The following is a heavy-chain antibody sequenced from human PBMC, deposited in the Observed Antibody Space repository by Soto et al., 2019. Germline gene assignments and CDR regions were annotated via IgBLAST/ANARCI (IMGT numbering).Heavy chain of an antibody. V-gene: IGHV4-61*01. Sequence: AETLSLTCTVSGGSVSSGSYYWSWILQPPGKGLEWIGYIYYSGSTNYNPSLKSRVTISVDTSKNQFSLKLSSVTAADTAVYYCARDLGDDLRSDYWGQGTLVTVSS. CDR1: GGSVSSGSYY. D-gene: IGHD4-17*01. J-gene: IGHJ4*02. CDR3: ARDLGDDLRSDY. CDR2: IYYSGST.